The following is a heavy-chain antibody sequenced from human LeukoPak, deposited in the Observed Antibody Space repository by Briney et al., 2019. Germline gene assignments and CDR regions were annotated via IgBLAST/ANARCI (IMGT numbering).Heavy chain of an antibody. V-gene: IGHV3-53*01. CDR2: IFDGGST. CDR1: GFTFSNSA. D-gene: IGHD1-1*01. CDR3: ARDQRRRGSFDY. Sequence: GGSLRLSCAASGFTFSNSALSWVRQAPGKVLEWVSIIFDGGSTFYTDSVKGRFTISRDNSKNTLYLQMNNLRGEDTAVYYCARDQRRRGSFDYWGQGTLVTVSS. J-gene: IGHJ4*02.